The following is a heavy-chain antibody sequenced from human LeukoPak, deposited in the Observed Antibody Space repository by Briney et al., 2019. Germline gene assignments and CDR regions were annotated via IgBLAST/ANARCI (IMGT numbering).Heavy chain of an antibody. J-gene: IGHJ4*02. CDR3: ARGLGGCSSTSCSRGPFDY. D-gene: IGHD2-2*01. CDR1: GGTFSSYA. V-gene: IGHV1-69*04. Sequence: SVKVSCKASGGTFSSYAISWVRQAPGQGLEWMGRIIPILGIANYAQKFQGRVTITADKSTSTAYMELSSLRSEDTAVYYCARGLGGCSSTSCSRGPFDYWGQGTLVAVSS. CDR2: IIPILGIA.